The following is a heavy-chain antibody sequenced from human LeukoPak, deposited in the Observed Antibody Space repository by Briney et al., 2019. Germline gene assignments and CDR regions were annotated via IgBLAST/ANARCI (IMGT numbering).Heavy chain of an antibody. Sequence: GGSLRLSCAASGFTFSINWMHWVRQGPGKGLVWVSRINPDGSRTDYAESVKGRFTISRDNAKNTLSLEMNSLGDEDTAVYYCSRDFNGRNDFWGQGTLVTVSS. V-gene: IGHV3-74*01. D-gene: IGHD1-14*01. CDR2: INPDGSRT. CDR3: SRDFNGRNDF. J-gene: IGHJ4*02. CDR1: GFTFSINW.